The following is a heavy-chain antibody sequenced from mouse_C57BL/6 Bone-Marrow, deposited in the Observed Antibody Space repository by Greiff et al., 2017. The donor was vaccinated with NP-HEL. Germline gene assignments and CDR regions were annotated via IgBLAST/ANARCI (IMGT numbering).Heavy chain of an antibody. CDR2: IDPSDSET. J-gene: IGHJ4*01. CDR1: GYTFTSYW. Sequence: VQLQQPGAELVRPGSSVKLSCKASGYTFTSYWMHWVKQRPIQGLEWIGNIDPSDSETHYNQKFKDKATLTVDKSSSTAYMQLSSLTSEDSAVYYCARSLYGSSGDYYAMDYWGQGTSVTVSS. D-gene: IGHD1-1*01. V-gene: IGHV1-52*01. CDR3: ARSLYGSSGDYYAMDY.